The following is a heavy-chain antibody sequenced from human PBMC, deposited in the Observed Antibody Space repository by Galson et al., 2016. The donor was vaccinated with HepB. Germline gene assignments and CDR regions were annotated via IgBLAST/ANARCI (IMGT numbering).Heavy chain of an antibody. Sequence: SLRLSCAASGFTFGKFGMHWVRQAPGKGLEWVAVIWHDGSKTYHKDPVTGRFTISRDNSKNTLSLQMNGLRVEDTAVYYCARGASAWGVYFQPHTLDSWGQGTLVTVSS. V-gene: IGHV3-33*01. D-gene: IGHD2-8*01. J-gene: IGHJ4*02. CDR3: ARGASAWGVYFQPHTLDS. CDR2: IWHDGSKT. CDR1: GFTFGKFG.